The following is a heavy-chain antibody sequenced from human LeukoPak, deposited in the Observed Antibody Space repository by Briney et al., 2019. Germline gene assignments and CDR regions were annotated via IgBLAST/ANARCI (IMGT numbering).Heavy chain of an antibody. CDR3: ARDRSSGWYRWFDP. CDR2: IYHSGST. Sequence: SETLSLTCAVSGGSISSSNWWSWVRQPPGKRLEWIGEIYHSGSTNYNPSLKSRVTISVDKSKNQFSLKLSSVTAADTAVYYCARDRSSGWYRWFDPWGQGTLVTVSS. CDR1: GGSISSSNW. D-gene: IGHD6-19*01. V-gene: IGHV4-4*02. J-gene: IGHJ5*02.